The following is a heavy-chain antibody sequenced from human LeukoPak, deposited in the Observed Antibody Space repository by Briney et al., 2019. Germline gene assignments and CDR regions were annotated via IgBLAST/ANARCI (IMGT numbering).Heavy chain of an antibody. V-gene: IGHV3-30*18. CDR3: ANLGGGQAERGSFDY. D-gene: IGHD1-1*01. Sequence: GGSLRLSCAASGFTFSSYGMHWVRQAPGKGLEWVAVISYDGSNKYYADSVKGRFTISRDNSKNTLYLQMNSLRAEDTAVYYCANLGGGQAERGSFDYWGQGTLVTVSS. J-gene: IGHJ4*02. CDR2: ISYDGSNK. CDR1: GFTFSSYG.